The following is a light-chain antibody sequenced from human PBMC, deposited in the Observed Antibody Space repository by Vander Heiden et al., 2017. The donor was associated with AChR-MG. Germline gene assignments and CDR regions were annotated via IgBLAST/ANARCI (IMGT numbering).Light chain of an antibody. J-gene: IGKJ4*01. V-gene: IGKV1-39*01. CDR1: QSISSY. CDR2: AAS. CDR3: QQSDSTLRT. Sequence: DIQMTQSPSSLSASVGDRVTITCRASQSISSYLNWYQQKPGKAPNLLIYAASTLQSGVPSRFSGSGSGTDFTLTISSLQPEDFATYYCQQSDSTLRTFGGGTKVEIK.